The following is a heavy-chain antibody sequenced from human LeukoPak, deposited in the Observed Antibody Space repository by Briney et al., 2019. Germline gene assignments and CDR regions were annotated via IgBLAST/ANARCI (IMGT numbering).Heavy chain of an antibody. CDR1: EYSFPNYC. J-gene: IGHJ4*02. V-gene: IGHV5-51*01. D-gene: IGHD3-22*01. Sequence: TGESLKISCKHSEYSFPNYCIGWVRQMPGKGLEWMGIIYPGDSDTRYSPSFQGQVTISADKSISTAYLQWSSLKASDTAMYYCARQSYYDSSGYPIYWGQGTLVTVSS. CDR3: ARQSYYDSSGYPIY. CDR2: IYPGDSDT.